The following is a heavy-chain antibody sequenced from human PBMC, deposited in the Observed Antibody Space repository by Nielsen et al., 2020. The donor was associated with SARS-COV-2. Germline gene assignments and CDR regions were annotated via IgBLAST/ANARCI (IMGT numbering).Heavy chain of an antibody. CDR2: ISYSGST. CDR1: GGSISTYY. V-gene: IGHV4-59*12. D-gene: IGHD2-15*01. CDR3: ARGYCSGGSCYSGFFDY. J-gene: IGHJ4*02. Sequence: GSLRLSCTVSGGSISTYYWSWIRQPPGKGLEWIGYISYSGSTNYNPSLKSRVTISVDTSKNQFSLKRSSVTAADTAVYYCARGYCSGGSCYSGFFDYWGQGTLVTVSS.